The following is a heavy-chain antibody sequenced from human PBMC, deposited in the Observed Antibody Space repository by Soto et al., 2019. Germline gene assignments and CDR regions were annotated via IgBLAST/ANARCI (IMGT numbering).Heavy chain of an antibody. D-gene: IGHD3-22*01. CDR2: ISAYNGNT. CDR3: ARDQGYYDSSGYYGGWFDP. Sequence: ASVKVSCKASGNTVPNYAIHWVRQAPGQGLEWMGWISAYNGNTNYAQKLQGRVTMTTDTSTSTAYMELRSLRSDDTAVYYCARDQGYYDSSGYYGGWFDPWGQGTLVTVSS. J-gene: IGHJ5*02. V-gene: IGHV1-18*01. CDR1: GNTVPNYA.